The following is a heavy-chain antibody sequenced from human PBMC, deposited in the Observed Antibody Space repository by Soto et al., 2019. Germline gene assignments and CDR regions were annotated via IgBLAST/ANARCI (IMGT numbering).Heavy chain of an antibody. V-gene: IGHV4-34*01. CDR1: GGSFSGYY. J-gene: IGHJ4*02. CDR3: ARFPFDRSSWTNPRYFDY. Sequence: QVQLQQWGAGLLRPAETLSLTCAVYGGSFSGYYWSWIRQPPGKGLDWIGEINPSGFTSYNPSLESRVTMSVDTSKNQFSLRLSSVTAADTAVYYCARFPFDRSSWTNPRYFDYWGQGTLVTVSS. D-gene: IGHD6-13*01. CDR2: INPSGFT.